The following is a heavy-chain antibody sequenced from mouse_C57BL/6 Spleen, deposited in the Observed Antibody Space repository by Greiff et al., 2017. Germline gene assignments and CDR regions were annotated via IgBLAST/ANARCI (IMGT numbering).Heavy chain of an antibody. CDR3: ARNRIYYDYDWYFDV. Sequence: VQLQQSGPGLVQPSQSLSITCTVSGFSLTSYGVHWVRQSPGKGLEWLGVIWSGGSTDYNAAFIYRLSISKDNSKSQVFFKMNSLQADDTAIYYCARNRIYYDYDWYFDVWGTGTTVTVSS. CDR1: GFSLTSYG. J-gene: IGHJ1*03. CDR2: IWSGGST. V-gene: IGHV2-2*01. D-gene: IGHD2-4*01.